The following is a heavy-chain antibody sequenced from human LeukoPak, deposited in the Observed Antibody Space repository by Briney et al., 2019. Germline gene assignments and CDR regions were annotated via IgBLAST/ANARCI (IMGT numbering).Heavy chain of an antibody. Sequence: SVKVSCKASGGTFSSYAISWVRQAPGEGLEWMGGIIPIFGTANYAQKFKGRVTITADESTSTAYMELSSLRSEDTAVYYCATRQLGGYYFDYWGQGTLVTVSS. CDR2: IIPIFGTA. J-gene: IGHJ4*02. V-gene: IGHV1-69*13. CDR3: ATRQLGGYYFDY. D-gene: IGHD1-1*01. CDR1: GGTFSSYA.